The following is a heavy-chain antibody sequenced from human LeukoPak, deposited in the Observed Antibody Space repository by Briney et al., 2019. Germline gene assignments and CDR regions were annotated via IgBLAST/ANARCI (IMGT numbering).Heavy chain of an antibody. CDR3: AKDTGVAQKLAYCGGDCYSAIRVYYYGMDV. CDR1: GFTVSSNY. J-gene: IGHJ6*02. V-gene: IGHV3-53*01. CDR2: IYSGGTT. D-gene: IGHD2-21*02. Sequence: GGSLRLSCAASGFTVSSNYMSWVRQAPGKGLEWVAVIYSGGTTSYADSVKGRFTISRDNSKNTLYLQMNSLRAEDTAVYYCAKDTGVAQKLAYCGGDCYSAIRVYYYGMDVWGQGTTVTVSS.